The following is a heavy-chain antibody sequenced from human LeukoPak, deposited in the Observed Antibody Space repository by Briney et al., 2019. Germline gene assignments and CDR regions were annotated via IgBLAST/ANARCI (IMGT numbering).Heavy chain of an antibody. CDR2: IYYSGST. J-gene: IGHJ4*02. CDR3: ARGAYYYDSTNHYFDY. CDR1: GGSISSSSYY. Sequence: PSETLSLTCIVSGGSISSSSYYWGWIRQPPGKGLEWIGYIYYSGSTNYNPSLKSRVTISVDTSKNQFSLKLSSVTAADTAVYYCARGAYYYDSTNHYFDYWGQGTLVTVSS. V-gene: IGHV4-61*05. D-gene: IGHD3-22*01.